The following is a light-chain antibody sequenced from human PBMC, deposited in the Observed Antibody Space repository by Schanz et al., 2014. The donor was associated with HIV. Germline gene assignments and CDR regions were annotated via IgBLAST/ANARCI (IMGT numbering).Light chain of an antibody. J-gene: IGLJ3*02. CDR3: CSYAGINKLGV. Sequence: QSALTQPPSASGSPGQSVTISCTGTSSDVGGYNYVSWYQQHPGKAPKLMIYEVSKRPSGVPDRFSGSKSGNTASLTVSGLQTEDEADYYCCSYAGINKLGVFGGGTKLTVL. V-gene: IGLV2-8*01. CDR2: EVS. CDR1: SSDVGGYNY.